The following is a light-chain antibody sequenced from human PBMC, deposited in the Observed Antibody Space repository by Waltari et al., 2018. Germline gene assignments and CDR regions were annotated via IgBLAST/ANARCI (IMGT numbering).Light chain of an antibody. CDR2: QDT. CDR1: ILGNKY. Sequence: SYELTQPPSVSVSPGQTASITCSGDILGNKYASWYQQKPGQSRLLVIYQDTKRPSGIPEQFAGSKAGNAATLTVSGTQAMDEADYYCQALGTGAWVFGGGTKLTVL. CDR3: QALGTGAWV. J-gene: IGLJ3*02. V-gene: IGLV3-1*01.